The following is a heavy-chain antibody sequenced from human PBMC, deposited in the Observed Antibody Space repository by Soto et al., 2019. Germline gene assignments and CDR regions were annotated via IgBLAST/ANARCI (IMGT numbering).Heavy chain of an antibody. CDR2: IDWDDDK. J-gene: IGHJ4*02. D-gene: IGHD2-15*01. CDR1: GFSLSTSGMR. CDR3: ARMADCSGGSCAYYFDY. V-gene: IGHV2-70*04. Sequence: SGPTLVNPTQTLTLTCAFSGFSLSTSGMRVSWIRQPPGKALEWLARIDWDDDKFYSTSLKTRLTISKDTSKNQVALTMANMDPVDTATYYCARMADCSGGSCAYYFDYWGQGTLVTVSS.